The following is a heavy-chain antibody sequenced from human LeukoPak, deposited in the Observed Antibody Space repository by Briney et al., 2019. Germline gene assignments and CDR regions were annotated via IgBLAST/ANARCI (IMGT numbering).Heavy chain of an antibody. V-gene: IGHV5-51*01. Sequence: GESLKISCKGSGYSFTSYWVAWVRQMPGKGLEWMGIIYPRDSDNRYSPSFQGQVTISADKSINTAYLQWSGLKASDTAVYYCARHVTTASAARGFDIWGQGTMVTVSS. D-gene: IGHD1-14*01. CDR3: ARHVTTASAARGFDI. CDR1: GYSFTSYW. J-gene: IGHJ3*02. CDR2: IYPRDSDN.